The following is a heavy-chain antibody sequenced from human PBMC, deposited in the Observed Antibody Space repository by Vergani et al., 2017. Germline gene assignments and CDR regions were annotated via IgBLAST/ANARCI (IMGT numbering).Heavy chain of an antibody. CDR2: VNFVTGAA. CDR1: GYIFKNYY. Sequence: QVQLVQSGAAVKKPGASAKVSCTASGYIFKNYYMHWLRLAPGQGFQWMGVVNFVTGAATAPQKFEGRITMTRDTSTDTFYMDLSSLKYEDTAIYYCASSLGYCTSGSCRPYYFDLWGQGTLVTVSS. J-gene: IGHJ4*02. CDR3: ASSLGYCTSGSCRPYYFDL. D-gene: IGHD2-15*01. V-gene: IGHV1-46*02.